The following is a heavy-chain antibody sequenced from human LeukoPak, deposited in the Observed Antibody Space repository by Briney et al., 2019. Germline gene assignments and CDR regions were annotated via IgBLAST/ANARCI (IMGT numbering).Heavy chain of an antibody. CDR2: INPNSGGT. Sequence: ASVKVSCKASGYTFTGYYMHWVRQAPGQGLEWMGRINPNSGGTNYAQKFRGRVTMTRDTSISTAYMELSRLRSDDTAVYYCAILGYCSSTSCPSGWVDPWGQGTLVTVSS. J-gene: IGHJ5*02. CDR1: GYTFTGYY. CDR3: AILGYCSSTSCPSGWVDP. V-gene: IGHV1-2*06. D-gene: IGHD2-2*01.